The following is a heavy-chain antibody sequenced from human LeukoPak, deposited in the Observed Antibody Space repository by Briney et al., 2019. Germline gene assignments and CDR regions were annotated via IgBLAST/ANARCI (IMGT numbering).Heavy chain of an antibody. V-gene: IGHV4-59*01. CDR3: ARGYNYGHGFDY. J-gene: IGHJ4*02. Sequence: SETLSLTCTVSGGSISSSYWSWIRQSPGKGLEWIGYINYSGSTDHNPSLKSRITISLDTSKNQFSLKLSSVTAADTAVYYCARGYNYGHGFDYWGQGTLVPVSS. CDR2: INYSGST. D-gene: IGHD5-18*01. CDR1: GGSISSSY.